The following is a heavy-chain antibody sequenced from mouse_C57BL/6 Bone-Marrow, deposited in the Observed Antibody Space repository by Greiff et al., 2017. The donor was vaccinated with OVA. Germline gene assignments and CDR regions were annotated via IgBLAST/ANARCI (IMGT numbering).Heavy chain of an antibody. D-gene: IGHD6-1*01. Sequence: EVKLVESGGGLVQPGGSLSLSCAASGFTFTDYYMSWVRQPPGKALEWLGFIRNKANGYTTEYSASVKGRFTISRDNSQSILYLQMNALSAEDSATYYCARYNRPLSDWYFDVWGTGTTVTVSS. V-gene: IGHV7-3*01. CDR1: GFTFTDYY. CDR3: ARYNRPLSDWYFDV. J-gene: IGHJ1*03. CDR2: IRNKANGYTT.